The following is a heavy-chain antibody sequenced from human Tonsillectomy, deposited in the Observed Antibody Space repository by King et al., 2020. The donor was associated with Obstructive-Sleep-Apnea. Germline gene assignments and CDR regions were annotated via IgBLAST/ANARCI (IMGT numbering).Heavy chain of an antibody. J-gene: IGHJ4*02. CDR1: GVSLSTSGVG. D-gene: IGHD3-22*01. Sequence: TLQESGPTLVKPPQTLTLTCTFSGVSLSTSGVGVGWIRQPPGKALEWLALIYWNDDKRYSPSLKSRLTITKDTSKNQVVLTMTNMDPVDTATYYCAHSLLPGWLLLRYYFDYWGQGTLVTVSS. V-gene: IGHV2-5*01. CDR3: AHSLLPGWLLLRYYFDY. CDR2: IYWNDDK.